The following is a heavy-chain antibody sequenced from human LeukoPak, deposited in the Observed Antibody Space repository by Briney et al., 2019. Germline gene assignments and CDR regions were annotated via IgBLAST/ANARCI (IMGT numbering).Heavy chain of an antibody. J-gene: IGHJ6*03. V-gene: IGHV3-7*01. Sequence: QPGGSLRLSCAASGFTFISYWMTWVGQAPGKGPEGVANKKQDGSEKYYVDSVKGRFTISRDNAKNSLYLQMNSLRAEDTAVYYCARDRLGGYYYYMDVWGKGTTVTVSS. CDR2: KKQDGSEK. CDR1: GFTFISYW. CDR3: ARDRLGGYYYYMDV. D-gene: IGHD3-10*01.